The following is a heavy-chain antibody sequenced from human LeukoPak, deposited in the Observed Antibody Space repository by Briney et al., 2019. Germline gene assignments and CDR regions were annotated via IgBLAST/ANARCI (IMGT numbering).Heavy chain of an antibody. D-gene: IGHD3-9*01. CDR1: GFTFSSYG. V-gene: IGHV3-23*01. CDR2: ISGSGYST. J-gene: IGHJ4*02. Sequence: QTGGSLRLSCAASGFTFSSYGMSWVRQAPGKGLEWVSAISGSGYSTYYADSVKGRFTIFRDNSKNTLYLQMNSLRAEDTAVYYCAKSAKSYDILTGYYLYWGQGTLVTVSS. CDR3: AKSAKSYDILTGYYLY.